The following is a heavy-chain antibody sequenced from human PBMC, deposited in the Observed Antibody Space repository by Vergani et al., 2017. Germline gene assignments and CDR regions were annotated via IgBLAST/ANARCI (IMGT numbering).Heavy chain of an antibody. V-gene: IGHV3-30-3*01. D-gene: IGHD4-17*01. Sequence: VRLVESGGGLVKPGGSLRLSCAASGFTFSSYAMHWVRQAPGKGLEWVAVISYDGSNKYYADSVKGRFTISRDNSKNTLYLQMNSLRAEDTAVYHCARPSAPGDYDALDIWGQGTMVTVSS. CDR3: ARPSAPGDYDALDI. CDR1: GFTFSSYA. J-gene: IGHJ3*02. CDR2: ISYDGSNK.